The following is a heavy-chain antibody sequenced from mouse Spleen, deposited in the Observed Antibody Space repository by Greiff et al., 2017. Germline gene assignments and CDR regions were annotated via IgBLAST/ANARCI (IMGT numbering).Heavy chain of an antibody. Sequence: EVKLVESGGGLVKPGGSLKLSCAASGFTFSDYGMHWVRQAPEKGLEWVAYISSGSSTIYYADTVKGRFTISRDNAKNTLFLQMTSLRSEDTAMYYCARHYYGSSYPHWYFDVWGAGTTVTVSS. V-gene: IGHV5-17*01. CDR1: GFTFSDYG. J-gene: IGHJ1*01. D-gene: IGHD1-1*01. CDR3: ARHYYGSSYPHWYFDV. CDR2: ISSGSSTI.